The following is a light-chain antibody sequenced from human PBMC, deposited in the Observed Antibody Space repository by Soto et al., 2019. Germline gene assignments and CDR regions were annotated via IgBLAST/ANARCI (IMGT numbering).Light chain of an antibody. Sequence: DIVVTQSPDSLSLSLGERATIKCKASQSVLYSPNNKHYLGWYQQKPGQSPKLLIYWASTRESGVPDRFSGSGSGTDFTLTISSLQAEDVAIYYCQQYYSSPYSFGQGTRLEIK. J-gene: IGKJ2*01. CDR1: QSVLYSPNNKHY. CDR2: WAS. V-gene: IGKV4-1*01. CDR3: QQYYSSPYS.